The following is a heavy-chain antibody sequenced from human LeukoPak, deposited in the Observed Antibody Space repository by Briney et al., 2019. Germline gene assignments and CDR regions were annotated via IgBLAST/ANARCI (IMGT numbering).Heavy chain of an antibody. J-gene: IGHJ4*02. Sequence: PGGSLRLSCTASGFTFSNFWMGWVRQAPGKGLEWVANIKQDETEKFYLGSVKGRFTISRDNAKNSLYLQMNSLRAEDTAVYYCARDEVRRPYNYWGRGTLVTVSS. CDR3: ARDEVRRPYNY. D-gene: IGHD5-18*01. V-gene: IGHV3-7*01. CDR2: IKQDETEK. CDR1: GFTFSNFW.